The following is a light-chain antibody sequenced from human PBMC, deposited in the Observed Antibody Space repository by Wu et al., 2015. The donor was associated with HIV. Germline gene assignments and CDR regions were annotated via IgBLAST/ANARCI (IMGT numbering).Light chain of an antibody. CDR3: QQSFHTPWT. CDR1: QSISSS. CDR2: DTS. V-gene: IGKV1-39*01. J-gene: IGKJ1*01. Sequence: DIEMAQSPSSLSATVGDRVTITCRASQSISSSLNWYRHKAGKAPKVLIYDTSSLQSGVPSRFSGSGSGTDFTLTINGLQPEDFAVYFCQQSFHTPWTFGQGTKVEIK.